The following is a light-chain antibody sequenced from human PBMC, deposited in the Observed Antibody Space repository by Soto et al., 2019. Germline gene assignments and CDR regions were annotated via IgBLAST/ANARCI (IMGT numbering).Light chain of an antibody. CDR2: AAS. V-gene: IGKV1-39*01. J-gene: IGKJ1*01. CDR1: QSIHYY. Sequence: DIQMTQSPSSLYASVRDRVTITLRASQSIHYYLNWYQQKPGTAPKLLIYAASNLQSGVPSRFSGSGSGTDLTLTISSLQPEDFATYYCQQSYSSWTVGQGTKVEI. CDR3: QQSYSSWT.